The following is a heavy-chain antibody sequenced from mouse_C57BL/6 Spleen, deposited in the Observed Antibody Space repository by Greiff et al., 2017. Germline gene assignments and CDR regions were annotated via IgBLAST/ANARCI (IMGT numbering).Heavy chain of an antibody. CDR2: IHPSDSDT. V-gene: IGHV1-74*01. D-gene: IGHD2-4*01. J-gene: IGHJ2*01. CDR3: AIPYDYDGRYFDY. Sequence: QVQLKQPGAELVKPGASVKVSCKASGYTFTSYWMHWVKQRPGQGLEWIGRIHPSDSDTNYNQKFKGKATLTVDKSSSTAYMQLSSLTSEDSAVYYGAIPYDYDGRYFDYWGQGTTLTVSS. CDR1: GYTFTSYW.